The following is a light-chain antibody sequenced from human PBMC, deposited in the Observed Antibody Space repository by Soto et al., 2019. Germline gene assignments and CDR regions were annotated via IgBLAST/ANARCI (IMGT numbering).Light chain of an antibody. Sequence: EIVLTQSPGTLSLSPGERATLSCRASQSVSSSYLAWYQQKPGQAPRLLIYGASSRATGIPDRFSGSGSGTDFTLTSSRLEPEDLAVYFCQQYGSSPRTFGQVTKVEIK. J-gene: IGKJ1*01. CDR2: GAS. CDR3: QQYGSSPRT. CDR1: QSVSSSY. V-gene: IGKV3-20*01.